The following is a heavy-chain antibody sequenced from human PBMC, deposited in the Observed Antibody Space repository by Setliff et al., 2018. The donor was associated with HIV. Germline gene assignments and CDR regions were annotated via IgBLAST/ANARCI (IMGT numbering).Heavy chain of an antibody. J-gene: IGHJ6*02. D-gene: IGHD1-26*01. CDR3: ARDTAELLGLYYYYGMDV. CDR1: GFTFSSYG. Sequence: LRLSCAASGFTFSSYGMHWVRQAPGKGLEWVAFIRYDGSNKYYADSVKGRFTISRDNSKNTLYLQMNSLRAEDTAVYYCARDTAELLGLYYYYGMDVWGQGTTVTVSS. V-gene: IGHV3-30*02. CDR2: IRYDGSNK.